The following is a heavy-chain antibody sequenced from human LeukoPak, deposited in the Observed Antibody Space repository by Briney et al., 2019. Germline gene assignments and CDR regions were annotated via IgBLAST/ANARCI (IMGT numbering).Heavy chain of an antibody. J-gene: IGHJ4*02. CDR2: INSNGDEI. CDR3: ANWIGSSSRDY. CDR1: GFTFSTYA. V-gene: IGHV3-23*01. Sequence: GGSLRLSCTASGFTFSTYAMTWVRQAPGKGLEWVSGINSNGDEIYYADSVRGRFTISRDNSNNALYLQMDSLRAEDTAVYYCANWIGSSSRDYWGQGTLVTVSS. D-gene: IGHD6-6*01.